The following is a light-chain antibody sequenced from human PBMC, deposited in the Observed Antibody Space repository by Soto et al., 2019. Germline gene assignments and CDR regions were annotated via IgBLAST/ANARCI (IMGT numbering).Light chain of an antibody. CDR2: WAS. CDR1: QNILYSSKNKNY. CDR3: QQYYSSPFT. J-gene: IGKJ3*01. V-gene: IGKV4-1*01. Sequence: DIVMTQSPDSLAVSLGERATINCKSSQNILYSSKNKNYLAWYQQKPRQIPKLLIYWASTRESGVPDRFSGSGSGTDFTLTISSLRAEDVAVYYCQQYYSSPFTFGPGTKVEIK.